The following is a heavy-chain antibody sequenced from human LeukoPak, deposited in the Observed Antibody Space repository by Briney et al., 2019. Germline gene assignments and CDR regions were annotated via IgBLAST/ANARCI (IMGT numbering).Heavy chain of an antibody. J-gene: IGHJ4*02. V-gene: IGHV3-30*04. Sequence: PGGSLRLSCAASGFTFSSYAMHWVRQAPGKGLEWVAVISYDGSNKYYADPVKGRFTLSRDNSKNTLYLQMNSLRAEDTAVYYCARDRDIVVVTIFDYWGQGTLVTVSS. CDR2: ISYDGSNK. D-gene: IGHD2-21*02. CDR1: GFTFSSYA. CDR3: ARDRDIVVVTIFDY.